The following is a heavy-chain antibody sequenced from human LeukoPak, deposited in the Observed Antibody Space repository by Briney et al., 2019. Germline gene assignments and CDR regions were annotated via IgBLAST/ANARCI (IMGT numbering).Heavy chain of an antibody. CDR3: AKDQNYESSGYYGGFDY. CDR2: INSDGSST. CDR1: GFTLSSYW. Sequence: PGGSLRLSCAASGFTLSSYWMHWVRQAPGKGLVWVSRINSDGSSTSYADSVKGRFTISRDNAKNTVYMQMNSLRAEDTALYYCAKDQNYESSGYYGGFDYWGQGTLVTVSS. D-gene: IGHD3-22*01. V-gene: IGHV3-74*01. J-gene: IGHJ4*02.